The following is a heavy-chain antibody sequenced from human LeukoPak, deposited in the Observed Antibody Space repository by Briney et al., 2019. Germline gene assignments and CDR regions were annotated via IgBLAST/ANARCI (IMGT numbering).Heavy chain of an antibody. CDR1: GFTFSNYV. CDR2: IWHDGSNK. J-gene: IGHJ6*03. Sequence: GGSLRLSCVSSGFTFSNYVMHWVRQAPGKGLEWVALIWHDGSNKYYADSVRGRVTISRDNSKNTLYLQMNSLTAEDTAVYFCAKDGDAYIEYYYYYMDVWGKGTTVTDSS. CDR3: AKDGDAYIEYYYYYMDV. D-gene: IGHD5-24*01. V-gene: IGHV3-33*06.